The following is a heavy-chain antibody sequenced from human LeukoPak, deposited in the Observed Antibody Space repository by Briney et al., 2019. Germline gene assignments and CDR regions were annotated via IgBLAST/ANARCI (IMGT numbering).Heavy chain of an antibody. J-gene: IGHJ4*02. CDR3: ARTSEYSSFANY. D-gene: IGHD6-6*01. CDR2: MNPNSGNT. CDR1: GYTFTSYD. V-gene: IGHV1-8*01. Sequence: ASVKVSCTASGYTFTSYDINWVRQATGQGLEWMGWMNPNSGNTGYAQKFQGRVTMTRNTSISTAYMELSSLRSEDTAVYYCARTSEYSSFANYWGQGTLVTVSS.